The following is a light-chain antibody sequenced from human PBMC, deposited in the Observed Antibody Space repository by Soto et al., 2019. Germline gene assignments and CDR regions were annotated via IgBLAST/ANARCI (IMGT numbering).Light chain of an antibody. J-gene: IGKJ1*01. CDR2: LGS. CDR1: QSLLHSNGYNY. V-gene: IGKV2-28*01. Sequence: DIVMTQSTLSLPVTPGEPASISCRSSQSLLHSNGYNYLDWYVQKPGQSPQLLIYLGSSRASGVPDRISGSGSGTDFTLKISRVEAEDVGVYYCMQALQTPPWTFCQGTKVEIK. CDR3: MQALQTPPWT.